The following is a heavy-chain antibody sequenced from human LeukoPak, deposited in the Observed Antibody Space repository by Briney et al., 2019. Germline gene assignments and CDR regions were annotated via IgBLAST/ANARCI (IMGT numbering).Heavy chain of an antibody. D-gene: IGHD6-6*01. J-gene: IGHJ5*02. CDR1: GGSFSGYY. CDR2: INHSGST. Sequence: PSETLSLTCAVYGGSFSGYYWSWIRQPPGKGLEWIGEINHSGSTNYNPSLKSRVTISVDTSKTQFSLKLSSVTAADTAVYYCARVGIAARQRYNWFDPWGQGTLVTVSS. V-gene: IGHV4-34*01. CDR3: ARVGIAARQRYNWFDP.